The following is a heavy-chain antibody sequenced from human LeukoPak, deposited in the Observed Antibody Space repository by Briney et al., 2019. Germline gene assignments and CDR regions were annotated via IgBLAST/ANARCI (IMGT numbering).Heavy chain of an antibody. Sequence: GGSLRLSCAASGLTFSNYSMSWVRQALGKGLEWVSVISGSGATTDYADSVMGRFTISRDNSKNTLYLQLDSLRAEDTAVYFCAKGLWGAYYYGMDVWGQGTTVTVSS. J-gene: IGHJ6*02. CDR2: ISGSGATT. CDR1: GLTFSNYS. CDR3: AKGLWGAYYYGMDV. V-gene: IGHV3-23*01. D-gene: IGHD3-16*01.